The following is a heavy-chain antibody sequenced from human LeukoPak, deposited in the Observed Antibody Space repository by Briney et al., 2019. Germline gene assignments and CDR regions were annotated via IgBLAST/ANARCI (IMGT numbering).Heavy chain of an antibody. D-gene: IGHD2-21*02. CDR2: IYPCDSDT. V-gene: IGHV5-51*01. Sequence: AGSLKISCKGSGYSFTSYCIGRGGQMPGKSLEWMGIIYPCDSDTIYSPSFQGQVTISSDESISTAYLQWISPQASDNAMYYCARLYCGGHCYSAGGSFDYWGQGTLVTVSS. CDR1: GYSFTSYC. J-gene: IGHJ4*02. CDR3: ARLYCGGHCYSAGGSFDY.